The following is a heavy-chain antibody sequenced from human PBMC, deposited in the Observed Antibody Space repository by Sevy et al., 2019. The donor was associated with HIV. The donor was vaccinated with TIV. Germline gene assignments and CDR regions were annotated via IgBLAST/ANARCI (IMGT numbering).Heavy chain of an antibody. CDR3: ARDRGFLYYDSKKGAFDA. D-gene: IGHD3-22*01. CDR2: ISYDGSSK. Sequence: GGSLRLSCAASGFTFRSYAIHWVRQAPGKGLEWVTAISYDGSSKYYADSVKGRFTISRDNSKNTVYVQMNALRAEDTAVYYCARDRGFLYYDSKKGAFDAWGQGTMVTVSS. CDR1: GFTFRSYA. J-gene: IGHJ3*01. V-gene: IGHV3-30*04.